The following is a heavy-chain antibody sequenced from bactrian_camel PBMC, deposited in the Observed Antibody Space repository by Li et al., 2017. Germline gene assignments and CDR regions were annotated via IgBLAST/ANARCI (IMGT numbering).Heavy chain of an antibody. J-gene: IGHJ4*01. CDR3: AAGSGVILPLDSKEYGL. CDR2: MFIDGGAP. V-gene: IGHV3S1*01. D-gene: IGHD2*01. CDR1: RYSRRPPC. Sequence: HVQLVESGGGSAQPVGSLKLSCTASRYSRRPPCMGWVRQAPGNSREGIASMFIDGGAPFYDRSVRGRFTISRDNSKNTIDLQMNSLKPEDTAMYYCAAGSGVILPLDSKEYGLWGQGTQVTVS.